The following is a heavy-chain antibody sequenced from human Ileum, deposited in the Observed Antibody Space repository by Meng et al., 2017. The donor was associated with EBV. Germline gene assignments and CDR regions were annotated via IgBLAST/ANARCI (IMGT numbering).Heavy chain of an antibody. CDR2: IYWDDDK. D-gene: IGHD3-10*01. Sequence: HTTLENSVPTLLKPTQTLTRTATFSGFSLNTGGMAVSWIRQPPGKALEWLSLIYWDDDKRYSPSLKTRLTITKDTSKNQVVLTMTNMDPVDTATYYCARRSFAAGSPDYWGQGTLVTVSS. V-gene: IGHV2-5*02. J-gene: IGHJ4*02. CDR1: GFSLNTGGMA. CDR3: ARRSFAAGSPDY.